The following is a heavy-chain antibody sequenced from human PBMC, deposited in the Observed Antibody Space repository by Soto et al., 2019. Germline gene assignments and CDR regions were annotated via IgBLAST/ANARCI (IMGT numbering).Heavy chain of an antibody. V-gene: IGHV3-74*01. CDR2: INSDGSST. Sequence: PVGSLRLSCAASGFTFSSYWMHWVRQAPGKGLVWVSRINSDGSSTSYADSVKGRFTISRDNAKNTLYLQMNSLRAEDTAVYYCARGWALGYCSGGSCYKNSNWFDPWGQGTLVTVSS. CDR3: ARGWALGYCSGGSCYKNSNWFDP. J-gene: IGHJ5*02. D-gene: IGHD2-15*01. CDR1: GFTFSSYW.